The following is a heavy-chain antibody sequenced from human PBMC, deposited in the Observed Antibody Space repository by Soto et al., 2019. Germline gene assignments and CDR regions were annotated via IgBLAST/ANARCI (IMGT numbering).Heavy chain of an antibody. CDR3: ARENARERDGYKQFDY. Sequence: QVQLQESGPGLVKPSQTLSLTCTVSGGSISSGGYYWSWIRQHPGKGLEWIGYIYYSGSTYYNPSLKSRVNISVDTSKTQLSLKLSSVTAADTDVYYCARENARERDGYKQFDYWGQGTLVTVSS. CDR1: GGSISSGGYY. CDR2: IYYSGST. D-gene: IGHD5-12*01. J-gene: IGHJ4*02. V-gene: IGHV4-31*03.